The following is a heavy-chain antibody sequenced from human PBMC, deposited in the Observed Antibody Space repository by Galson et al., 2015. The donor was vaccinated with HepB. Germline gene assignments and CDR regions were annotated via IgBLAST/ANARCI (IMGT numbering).Heavy chain of an antibody. Sequence: SLRLSCAASGFTFSSYAMHWVRQAPGKGLEWVAVISYDGSNKYYADSVKGRFTISRDNSKNTLYLQMNSLRAEDTAVYYCARDPGITMVRGVIKWGQGTLVTVSS. CDR2: ISYDGSNK. CDR1: GFTFSSYA. V-gene: IGHV3-30*04. CDR3: ARDPGITMVRGVIK. J-gene: IGHJ4*02. D-gene: IGHD3-10*01.